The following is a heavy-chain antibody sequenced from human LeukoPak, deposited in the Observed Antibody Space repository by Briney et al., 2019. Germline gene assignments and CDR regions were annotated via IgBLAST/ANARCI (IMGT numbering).Heavy chain of an antibody. CDR1: GFTFSSYS. J-gene: IGHJ4*02. D-gene: IGHD6-25*01. V-gene: IGHV3-21*01. Sequence: GGSLRLSCAASGFTFSSYSMNWVRQAPGKGLEWVSSTSSSSSYIYYADSVKGRFTISRDNAKNSLYLQMNSLRAEDTAVYYCARVSSDSSGLPRYYFDYWGQGTLVTVSS. CDR3: ARVSSDSSGLPRYYFDY. CDR2: TSSSSSYI.